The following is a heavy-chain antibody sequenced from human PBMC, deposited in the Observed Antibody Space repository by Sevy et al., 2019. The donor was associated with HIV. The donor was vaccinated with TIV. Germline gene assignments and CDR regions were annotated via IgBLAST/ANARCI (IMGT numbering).Heavy chain of an antibody. J-gene: IGHJ6*02. CDR2: IKSKTDGGTA. CDR1: GFTFNYAW. D-gene: IGHD3-3*01. CDR3: ASVVKNDFWDGHVNYYGLDV. V-gene: IGHV3-15*01. Sequence: GGSLRLSCAASGFTFNYAWLSWVRQAPGKGLEWVGRIKSKTDGGTADYAAHVKGRFTISRDDSENTLYLQMNSLKTEDTAVYYCASVVKNDFWDGHVNYYGLDVWGQGTTVTVSS.